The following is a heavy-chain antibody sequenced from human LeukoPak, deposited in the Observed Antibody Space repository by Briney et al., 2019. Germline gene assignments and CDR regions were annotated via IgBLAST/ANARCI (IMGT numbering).Heavy chain of an antibody. V-gene: IGHV4-61*02. D-gene: IGHD1-7*01. J-gene: IGHJ3*02. CDR2: IYTSGST. CDR1: GGSISSGSYY. CDR3: ARDPARNTYITGTTKDAFDI. Sequence: SETLSLTCTVSGGSISSGSYYWSWIRQPAGKGLEWIGRIYTSGSTNYNPSLKSRVTISVDTSKNQFSLKLSSVTAADTAVYYCARDPARNTYITGTTKDAFDIWGQGTMVTVSS.